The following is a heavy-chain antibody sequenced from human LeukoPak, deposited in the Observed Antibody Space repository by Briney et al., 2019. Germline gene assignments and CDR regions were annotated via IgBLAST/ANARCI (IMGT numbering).Heavy chain of an antibody. CDR3: ARHIGLTTRYFDY. V-gene: IGHV5-51*01. Sequence: GESLKISCQGSGYKFTDYWIGWVRQMPGKGLEWMGMIYPGDSDTRYSPSFQGHVTISADKSITTAYLQWSSLKASDTAMYYCARHIGLTTRYFDYWGQGTLVTVSS. CDR2: IYPGDSDT. J-gene: IGHJ4*02. D-gene: IGHD4/OR15-4a*01. CDR1: GYKFTDYW.